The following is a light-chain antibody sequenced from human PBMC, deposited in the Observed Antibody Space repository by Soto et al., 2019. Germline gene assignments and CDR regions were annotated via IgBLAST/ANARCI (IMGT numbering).Light chain of an antibody. Sequence: QSALTQPPSVSGSPGQSVTISCTGTSSDVGGYNYVSWYQQHPGKAPKFMIYDVSKRPSGVPDRFSGSKSGNTASLTISGLQAEDEADYYCCSYAGNYIHVLFGGGTKLTVL. CDR3: CSYAGNYIHVL. CDR1: SSDVGGYNY. J-gene: IGLJ2*01. CDR2: DVS. V-gene: IGLV2-11*01.